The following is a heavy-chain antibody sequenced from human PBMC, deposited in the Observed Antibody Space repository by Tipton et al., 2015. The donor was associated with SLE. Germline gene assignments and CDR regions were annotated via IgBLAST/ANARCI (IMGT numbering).Heavy chain of an antibody. Sequence: SLRLSCAASGFTFSNFAISWVRQAPAKGLEWVSGISGSGSGTYYADSVKGRFIISRENSKRTMYLQINSLRAEETATYDCANAPRECSGVGCIYGPYGTDVWAQGTPFIASS. D-gene: IGHD2-21*01. J-gene: IGHJ6*02. CDR1: GFTFSNFA. V-gene: IGHV3-23*01. CDR3: ANAPRECSGVGCIYGPYGTDV. CDR2: ISGSGSGT.